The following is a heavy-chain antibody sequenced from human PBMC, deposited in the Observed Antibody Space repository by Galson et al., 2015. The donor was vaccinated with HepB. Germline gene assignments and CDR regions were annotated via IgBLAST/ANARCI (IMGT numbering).Heavy chain of an antibody. CDR1: GFTFSSYS. CDR2: IYSGGST. D-gene: IGHD5-12*01. J-gene: IGHJ3*02. V-gene: IGHV3-53*01. Sequence: SLRLSCAASGFTFSSYSMNWVRQAPGKGLEWVSVIYSGGSTYYADSVKGRFTISRDNSKNTLYLQMNSLRAEDTAVYYCARAGYGFDIWGQGTMVTVSS. CDR3: ARAGYGFDI.